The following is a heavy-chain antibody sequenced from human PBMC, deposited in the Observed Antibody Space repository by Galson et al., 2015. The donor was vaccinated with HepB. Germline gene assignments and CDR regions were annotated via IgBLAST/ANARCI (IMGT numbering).Heavy chain of an antibody. V-gene: IGHV3-9*01. CDR1: GFIFDHYA. D-gene: IGHD3-22*01. Sequence: SLRLSCAASGFIFDHYAIHWVRQGPGKGLEWVSGISWNSGSIGYADSVKGRFTISRDNAKNSLDLQMNSLGAEDTALYFCAKIITFMTDYYDSSGYYSHWGQGTLVTVSP. J-gene: IGHJ4*02. CDR3: AKIITFMTDYYDSSGYYSH. CDR2: ISWNSGSI.